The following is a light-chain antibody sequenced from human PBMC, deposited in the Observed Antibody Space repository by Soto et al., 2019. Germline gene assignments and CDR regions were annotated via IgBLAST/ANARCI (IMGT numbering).Light chain of an antibody. CDR1: QSISRS. CDR2: DAS. V-gene: IGKV3-15*01. J-gene: IGKJ1*01. Sequence: EIVLTQSPGTLSFSPGERATLSCRASQSISRSLAWYQQKPGQAPRLLISDASTRATGIPARFSGSGSGTEFTLTISSLQPDDFATYYCQHYNSYSEAFGQGTKVDIK. CDR3: QHYNSYSEA.